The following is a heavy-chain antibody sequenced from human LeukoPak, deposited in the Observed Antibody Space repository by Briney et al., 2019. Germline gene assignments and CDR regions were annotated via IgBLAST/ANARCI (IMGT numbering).Heavy chain of an antibody. CDR3: ARGMEVGATAAFDI. CDR2: IYTTGIT. D-gene: IGHD1-26*01. V-gene: IGHV4-4*07. CDR1: GGSISNYY. J-gene: IGHJ3*02. Sequence: SSETLSLTCTVSGGSISNYYWTWIRQPVEQGLEWIGRIYTTGITNYNPSLKSRVTMSVDTSKNQFSLKLSSVTAADTAVYYCARGMEVGATAAFDIWGQGTMVTVSS.